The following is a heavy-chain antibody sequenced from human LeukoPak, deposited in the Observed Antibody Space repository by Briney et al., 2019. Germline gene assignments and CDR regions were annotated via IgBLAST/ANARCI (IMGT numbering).Heavy chain of an antibody. CDR3: ARERIAVAGTTHYYGMDV. J-gene: IGHJ6*02. V-gene: IGHV1-3*01. D-gene: IGHD6-19*01. Sequence: ASVKVSCKASGYTFTSYAMHWVRQAPGQRLEWMGWINAGNGNTKYSQKFQGRVTITRDTSASTAYMELSSLRSEDTAVYYCARERIAVAGTTHYYGMDVWGQGTTVTVSS. CDR2: INAGNGNT. CDR1: GYTFTSYA.